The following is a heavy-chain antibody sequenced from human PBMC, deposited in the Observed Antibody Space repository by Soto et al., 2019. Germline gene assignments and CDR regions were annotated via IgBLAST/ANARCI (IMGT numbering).Heavy chain of an antibody. CDR2: ITNTGGHI. CDR1: GFTFSSYA. CDR3: AKDGQFRTDGFDV. V-gene: IGHV3-23*01. Sequence: GGSLRLSCAASGFTFSSYAMNWVRQAPGKGLEWVSSITNTGGHIYYAESVQGRFTLSRDNSQNMLDLQMSSLKAEDTAVYYCAKDGQFRTDGFDVWGQGTMVTVSS. J-gene: IGHJ3*01. D-gene: IGHD1-1*01.